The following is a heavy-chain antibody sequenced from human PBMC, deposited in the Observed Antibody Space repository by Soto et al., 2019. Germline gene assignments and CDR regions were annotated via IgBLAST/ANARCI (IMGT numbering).Heavy chain of an antibody. CDR3: ARGRYNYGYPHNAFDV. CDR1: GDSISTYY. V-gene: IGHV4-59*01. CDR2: VYYSGNT. J-gene: IGHJ3*01. D-gene: IGHD5-18*01. Sequence: SETLSLTCSVSGDSISTYYLSWIRQAPGKSLEWIGYVYYSGNTNYNPSLQSRVTISVDTSKKQFSLNLTSVTAVDTAVYYCARGRYNYGYPHNAFDVWGQGTTVTVSS.